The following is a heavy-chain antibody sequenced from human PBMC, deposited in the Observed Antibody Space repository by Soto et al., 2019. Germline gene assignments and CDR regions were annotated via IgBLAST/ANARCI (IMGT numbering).Heavy chain of an antibody. D-gene: IGHD6-6*01. CDR3: AKAADSSSYGVDV. CDR1: GITFRTYA. Sequence: GGSLRLSCAVSGITFRTYAMSWVHQAPGKGLEWVSVISDSGGTTHYAASVKGRFTVSRDNFKNTLYLQMNSLRAEDTALYYCAKAADSSSYGVDVWGQGTTVTVSS. CDR2: ISDSGGTT. J-gene: IGHJ6*02. V-gene: IGHV3-23*01.